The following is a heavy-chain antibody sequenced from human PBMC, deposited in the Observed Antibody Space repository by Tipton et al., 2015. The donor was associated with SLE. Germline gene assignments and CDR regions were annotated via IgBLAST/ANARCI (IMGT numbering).Heavy chain of an antibody. D-gene: IGHD2-15*01. CDR1: GFTFSSYA. CDR2: IYSGGST. V-gene: IGHV3-23*03. J-gene: IGHJ6*02. Sequence: SLRLSCAASGFTFSSYAMSWVRQAPGKGLEWVSFIYSGGSTYYADSVKGRFTISRDNSKNTLSLQMNSLRPEDTAVYYCAKEQAGYCSGGSCYGSYYYGLDVWGQGTTVTVSS. CDR3: AKEQAGYCSGGSCYGSYYYGLDV.